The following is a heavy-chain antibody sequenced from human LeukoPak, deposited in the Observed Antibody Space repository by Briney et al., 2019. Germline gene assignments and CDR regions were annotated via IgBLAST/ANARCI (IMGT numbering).Heavy chain of an antibody. V-gene: IGHV3-30*04. J-gene: IGHJ4*02. Sequence: GGSLSLLCAASGFTLSSYVMHWVREAPGRGLEGVAIISYDGSNEYYADSVKGRFNISRDNAKNSLFLQMNSLRAEDTAVYYCGRGGMGEYTGYDDFWGQGTLVTVSS. CDR3: GRGGMGEYTGYDDF. CDR1: GFTLSSYV. CDR2: ISYDGSNE. D-gene: IGHD5-12*01.